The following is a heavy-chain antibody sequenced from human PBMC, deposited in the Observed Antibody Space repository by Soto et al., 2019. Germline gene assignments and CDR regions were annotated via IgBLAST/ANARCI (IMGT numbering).Heavy chain of an antibody. D-gene: IGHD2-21*02. V-gene: IGHV4-31*03. Sequence: SETLSLTCTVSRGSISSGDYYWTWIRQHPGKALEWIGYISYSGSTYYNPSLKSRVTISVDTSRNQFSLKLRSVTAADTAVYYCARTSRFIVVVTAIPNYFDYWGLGTLVTVSS. CDR2: ISYSGST. CDR1: RGSISSGDYY. CDR3: ARTSRFIVVVTAIPNYFDY. J-gene: IGHJ4*02.